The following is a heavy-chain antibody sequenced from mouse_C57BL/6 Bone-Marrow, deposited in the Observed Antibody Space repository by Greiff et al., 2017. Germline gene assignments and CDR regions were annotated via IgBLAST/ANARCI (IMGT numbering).Heavy chain of an antibody. Sequence: EVQLVESGGGLVQPGGSLKLSCAASGFTFSDYYMYWVRQTPEKRLEWVAYISNGGGSTYYPDTVKGRFTISRDNAKNTLYLQMSRLKSEDTAMYYCARRIYYGILFAYWGQGTLVTVSA. V-gene: IGHV5-12*01. CDR1: GFTFSDYY. J-gene: IGHJ3*01. CDR3: ARRIYYGILFAY. CDR2: ISNGGGST. D-gene: IGHD2-1*01.